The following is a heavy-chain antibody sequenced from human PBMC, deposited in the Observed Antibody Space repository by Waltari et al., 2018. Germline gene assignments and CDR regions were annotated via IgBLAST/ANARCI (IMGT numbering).Heavy chain of an antibody. V-gene: IGHV4-39*01. J-gene: IGHJ4*02. CDR1: GGSISSSSYY. CDR3: ARRELYSYGPDY. Sequence: QLQLQESGPGLVKPSETLSLTCTVPGGSISSSSYYWGWTRQPPGKGLEWIGSIYYSGSTYYNPSLKSRVTISVDTSKNQFSLKLSSVTAADTAVYYCARRELYSYGPDYWGQGTLVTVSS. D-gene: IGHD5-18*01. CDR2: IYYSGST.